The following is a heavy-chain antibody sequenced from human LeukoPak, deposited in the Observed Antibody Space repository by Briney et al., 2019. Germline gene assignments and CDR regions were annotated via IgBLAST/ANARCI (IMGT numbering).Heavy chain of an antibody. Sequence: PSETLSLTCTVSGGSISNNNYCWGWIRQPPGKGLEWIGSIYYSGSTYHNPPLKSRVIMSVDMSKNQFSLQLSSVTAADTGIYYCARLPNTAMATPYYYGLDVWGQGTTVTVSS. V-gene: IGHV4-39*01. CDR2: IYYSGST. CDR3: ARLPNTAMATPYYYGLDV. D-gene: IGHD5-18*01. J-gene: IGHJ6*02. CDR1: GGSISNNNYC.